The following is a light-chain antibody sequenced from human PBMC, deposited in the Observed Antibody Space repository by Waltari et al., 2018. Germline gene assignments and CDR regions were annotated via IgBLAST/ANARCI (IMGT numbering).Light chain of an antibody. Sequence: SSVLTQPPSVSLAPGKTARITCGGNNIGVKSVHWYQQKPGQAPALVIYDVRDRPLGIPGRFSGSNSGNTAALTISRVDAGDEADYYCQVWDSTTEHIVFGGGTKLTVL. J-gene: IGLJ2*01. V-gene: IGLV3-21*01. CDR2: DVR. CDR1: NIGVKS. CDR3: QVWDSTTEHIV.